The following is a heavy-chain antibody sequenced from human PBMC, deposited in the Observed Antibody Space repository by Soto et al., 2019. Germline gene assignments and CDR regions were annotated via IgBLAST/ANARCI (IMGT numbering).Heavy chain of an antibody. CDR3: ARDHPHSYGVYYFDY. Sequence: SETLSLTCTVSGGSVSSSSYYWGWIRQPPGKGLEWIGSINYSGSTHYNPSLQNRVTISIDTSKNQVSLKVNSVTAADTAVYYCARDHPHSYGVYYFDYWGQGTPVTVSS. V-gene: IGHV4-39*07. J-gene: IGHJ4*02. CDR1: GGSVSSSSYY. D-gene: IGHD5-18*01. CDR2: INYSGST.